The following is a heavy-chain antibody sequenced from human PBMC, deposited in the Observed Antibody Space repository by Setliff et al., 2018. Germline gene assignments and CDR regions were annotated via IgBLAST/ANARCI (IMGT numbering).Heavy chain of an antibody. Sequence: PGGSLRLSCAASGFPFSIYSMHWVRQAPGKGLEWVSSIKQDGSEKVYVDSVKGRFTISRDNAKNSLYLQMNSLRAEDTAVYYCARSLTGYTNYYFDYWGQGTLVTVSS. D-gene: IGHD3-9*01. CDR2: IKQDGSEK. V-gene: IGHV3-7*01. CDR3: ARSLTGYTNYYFDY. J-gene: IGHJ4*02. CDR1: GFPFSIYS.